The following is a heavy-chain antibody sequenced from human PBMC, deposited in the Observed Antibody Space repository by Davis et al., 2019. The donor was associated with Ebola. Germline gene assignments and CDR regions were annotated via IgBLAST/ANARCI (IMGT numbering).Heavy chain of an antibody. Sequence: ASVKVSCKASGYTFTNYAMHWVRQAPGQRLEWMGWINAGKGNTKYSQKFQGRVTITADKSTSTAYMELSSLRSEDTAVYYCARVDLRGVYCSGGSCSYYYGMDVWGQGTTVTVSS. CDR3: ARVDLRGVYCSGGSCSYYYGMDV. J-gene: IGHJ6*02. CDR2: INAGKGNT. V-gene: IGHV1-3*01. CDR1: GYTFTNYA. D-gene: IGHD2-15*01.